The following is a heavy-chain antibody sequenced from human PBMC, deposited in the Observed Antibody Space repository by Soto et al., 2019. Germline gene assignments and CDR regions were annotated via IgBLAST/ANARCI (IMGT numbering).Heavy chain of an antibody. Sequence: SVKVSCKASGGTFSSYAISWVRQAPGQGLEWVVGIIPIFGTANYAQKFQGRVTITADESTSTPYMELGGLRSEDTSVYYCARPLHYDYVGGSYRPSNYYDYYGLDVWGQGSTVTVSS. CDR2: IIPIFGTA. V-gene: IGHV1-69*13. CDR3: ARPLHYDYVGGSYRPSNYYDYYGLDV. CDR1: GGTFSSYA. J-gene: IGHJ6*02. D-gene: IGHD3-16*02.